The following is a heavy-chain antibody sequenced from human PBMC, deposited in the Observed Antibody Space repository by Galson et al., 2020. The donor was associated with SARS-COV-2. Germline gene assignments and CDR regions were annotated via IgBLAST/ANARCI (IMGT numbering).Heavy chain of an antibody. Sequence: GESLKISCPASGYRFTNYWIAWVRQMPGKGLEWMGIINPGNSDTRYSPSFQGQVTISADKSNSTAYLQWSSLKASDTAMYYCARQIDYGGNPIEYFQHWGQGTLVTVSS. V-gene: IGHV5-51*01. D-gene: IGHD4-17*01. CDR2: INPGNSDT. CDR3: ARQIDYGGNPIEYFQH. J-gene: IGHJ1*01. CDR1: GYRFTNYW.